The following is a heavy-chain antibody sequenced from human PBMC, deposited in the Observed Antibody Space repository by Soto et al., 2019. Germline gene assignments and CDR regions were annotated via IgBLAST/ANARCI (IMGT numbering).Heavy chain of an antibody. J-gene: IGHJ3*02. CDR3: ARDFNYAAFDI. CDR1: GYTFTGYY. V-gene: IGHV1-2*02. Sequence: ASVKVSCKASGYTFTGYYMHWVRQAPGQGLERMGWINPNSGGTNYAQKFQGRVTITADKSTSTAYMELSSLRSEDTAVYYCARDFNYAAFDIWGQGTMVTVSS. D-gene: IGHD2-2*01. CDR2: INPNSGGT.